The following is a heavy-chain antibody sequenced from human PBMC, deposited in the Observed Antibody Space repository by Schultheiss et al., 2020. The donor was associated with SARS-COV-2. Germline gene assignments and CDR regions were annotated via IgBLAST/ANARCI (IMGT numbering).Heavy chain of an antibody. V-gene: IGHV1-2*06. Sequence: GESLKISCKASGYTFTNYYIHWVRQAPGQGLEWMGRMNPNTGVTKFAQKFQGRVTMTRDTSISTAYMELSSLGSDDTALYYCARANYYESGGYYFDYFDPWGQGTLVTVSS. CDR3: ARANYYESGGYYFDYFDP. D-gene: IGHD3-22*01. CDR1: GYTFTNYY. J-gene: IGHJ5*02. CDR2: MNPNTGVT.